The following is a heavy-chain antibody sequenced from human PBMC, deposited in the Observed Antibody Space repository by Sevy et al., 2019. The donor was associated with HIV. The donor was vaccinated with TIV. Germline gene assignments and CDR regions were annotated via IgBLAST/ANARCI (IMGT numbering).Heavy chain of an antibody. D-gene: IGHD3-22*01. Sequence: GGSLRLYCTASGFTFSNYAMYWVRQAPGKGLEWVAFISYDGNNKDYADSVKGRFTISRDNSKNTLYLQMNSLRADDTAVYYCASHYYDSTGYYYPLDYWAQGTLVTVSS. J-gene: IGHJ4*02. CDR3: ASHYYDSTGYYYPLDY. V-gene: IGHV3-30*04. CDR2: ISYDGNNK. CDR1: GFTFSNYA.